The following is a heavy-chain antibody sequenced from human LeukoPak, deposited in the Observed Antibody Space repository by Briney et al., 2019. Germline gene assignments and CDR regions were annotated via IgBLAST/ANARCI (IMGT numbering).Heavy chain of an antibody. CDR1: GFTFDDYA. D-gene: IGHD3-10*01. Sequence: SLRLSCVPSGFTFDDYAMHWVRQARGRGLEWVSGLTWNGGSIGYGDSVKSRFTNSRDNAKKSLYLQMNSLTTEDMAMYYCAKGLGSAYLGGAFDIWGQGTMVIVSS. J-gene: IGHJ3*02. V-gene: IGHV3-9*03. CDR2: LTWNGGSI. CDR3: AKGLGSAYLGGAFDI.